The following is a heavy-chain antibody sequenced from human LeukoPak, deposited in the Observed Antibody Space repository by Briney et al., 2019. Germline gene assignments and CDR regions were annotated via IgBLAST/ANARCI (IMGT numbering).Heavy chain of an antibody. Sequence: PGGSLRLSCAASGFTFSSYGMHWVRQAPGKGLEWVAVIWYDGSNKYYADSVKGRFTISRDNSKNTLYLQMSSLRAEDTAVYYCARDRVGATGVDAFDIWGQGTMVTVSS. CDR3: ARDRVGATGVDAFDI. V-gene: IGHV3-33*08. CDR1: GFTFSSYG. D-gene: IGHD1-26*01. CDR2: IWYDGSNK. J-gene: IGHJ3*02.